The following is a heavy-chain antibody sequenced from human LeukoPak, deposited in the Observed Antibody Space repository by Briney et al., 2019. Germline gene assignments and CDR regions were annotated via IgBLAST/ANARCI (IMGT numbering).Heavy chain of an antibody. CDR3: ARGAADYDFWSGYYTEGGPHFFDY. CDR2: IYHSGST. J-gene: IGHJ4*02. CDR1: GYSISSGYY. V-gene: IGHV4-38-2*02. D-gene: IGHD3-3*01. Sequence: SETLSLTCTVSGYSISSGYYWGWIRQPPGKGLEWIGSIYHSGSTYYSPSLKSRVTISVDTSKNQFSLKLSSVTAADTAVYCCARGAADYDFWSGYYTEGGPHFFDYWGQGTLVTVSS.